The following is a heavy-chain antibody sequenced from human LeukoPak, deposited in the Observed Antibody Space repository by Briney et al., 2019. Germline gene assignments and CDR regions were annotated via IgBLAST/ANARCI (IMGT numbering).Heavy chain of an antibody. J-gene: IGHJ5*02. CDR1: GGSINGYY. CDR2: INHSGST. Sequence: PSETLSLTCTVSGGSINGYYWTWIRQPPGKGLEWVGEINHSGSTNYNPSLKSRVTISVDTSKNQFSLKLSSVTAADTAVYYCARMNRSRATMIVVVRLYDWFDPWGQGTLVTVSS. V-gene: IGHV4-34*01. CDR3: ARMNRSRATMIVVVRLYDWFDP. D-gene: IGHD3-22*01.